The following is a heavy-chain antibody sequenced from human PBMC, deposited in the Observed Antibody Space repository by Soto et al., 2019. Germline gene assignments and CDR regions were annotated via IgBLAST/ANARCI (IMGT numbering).Heavy chain of an antibody. CDR3: AREDIVVVPAAILYYYYGMDV. Sequence: LSLTCAVSGYSISSGYYWGWIRQPPGKGLEWIGSIYHSGSTYYNPSLKSRVTISVDTSKNQFSLKLSSVTAADTAVYYCAREDIVVVPAAILYYYYGMDVWGQGTTVTVS. CDR2: IYHSGST. CDR1: GYSISSGYY. V-gene: IGHV4-38-2*02. J-gene: IGHJ6*02. D-gene: IGHD2-2*02.